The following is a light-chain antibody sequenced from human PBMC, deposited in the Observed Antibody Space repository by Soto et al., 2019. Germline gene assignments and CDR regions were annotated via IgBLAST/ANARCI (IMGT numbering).Light chain of an antibody. CDR3: QHYYSIPWT. J-gene: IGKJ1*01. V-gene: IGKV4-1*01. Sequence: DIVMTQSPDSLAVSLGERATINCKSSQSVLSSSNNKNCVAWYQQKPGQPPRLLIYWASTRESGVPDRFSGSGSGTDFTLTISSLQAEDVAVYYCQHYYSIPWTFGQGTKVEIK. CDR1: QSVLSSSNNKNC. CDR2: WAS.